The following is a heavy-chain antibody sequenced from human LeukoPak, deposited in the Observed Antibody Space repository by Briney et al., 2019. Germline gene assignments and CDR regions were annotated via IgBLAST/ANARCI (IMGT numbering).Heavy chain of an antibody. D-gene: IGHD3-3*01. CDR1: GGSFSGYY. V-gene: IGHV4-34*01. CDR2: INHSGST. CDR3: AIGSYDFWSGYYPHWFDP. J-gene: IGHJ5*02. Sequence: PSETLSLTCAVYGGSFSGYYWSWIRQPPGKGLEWIGEINHSGSTNYNPSLKSRVTISVDTSKNQFSLKLSSVTAADTAVYYCAIGSYDFWSGYYPHWFDPWGQGTLVTVSS.